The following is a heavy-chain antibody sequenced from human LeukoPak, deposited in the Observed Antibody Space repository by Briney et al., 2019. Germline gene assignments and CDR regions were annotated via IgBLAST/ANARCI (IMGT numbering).Heavy chain of an antibody. Sequence: SVKVSCKASGFTFTSSAVQWVRQARGQRLEWIGWIVVGSGNTNYAQKFQERVTITRDMSTSTAYMELSSLRAEDTAVYYCAADRVTIFGVVIIGMDVWGQGTTVTVS. CDR2: IVVGSGNT. V-gene: IGHV1-58*01. CDR1: GFTFTSSA. J-gene: IGHJ6*02. D-gene: IGHD3-3*01. CDR3: AADRVTIFGVVIIGMDV.